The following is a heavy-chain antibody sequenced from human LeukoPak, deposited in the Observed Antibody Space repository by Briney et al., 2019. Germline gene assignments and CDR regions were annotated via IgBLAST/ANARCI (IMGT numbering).Heavy chain of an antibody. CDR2: IYSGGST. CDR1: GFTVSSKY. Sequence: GGSLRLSCAASGFTVSSKYMSWVRQAPGKGLEWVSVIYSGGSTYYADSVKGRFTISRDNSKNTLYIQMNSLRAEDTAVYYCARSPPYYYDSSGYLRAWYFDYWGQGTLVTVSS. V-gene: IGHV3-66*01. J-gene: IGHJ4*02. D-gene: IGHD3-22*01. CDR3: ARSPPYYYDSSGYLRAWYFDY.